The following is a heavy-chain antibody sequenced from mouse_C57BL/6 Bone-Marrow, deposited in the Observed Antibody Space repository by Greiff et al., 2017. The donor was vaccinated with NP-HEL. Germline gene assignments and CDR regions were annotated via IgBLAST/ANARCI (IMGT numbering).Heavy chain of an antibody. J-gene: IGHJ3*01. CDR2: IYPGDGDT. D-gene: IGHD2-4*01. V-gene: IGHV1-82*01. Sequence: QVQLQQSGPELVKPGASVKISCKASGYAFSSSWMNWVKQRPGKGLEWIGRIYPGDGDTNYNGKFKGKATLTADKSSSTAYMQLSSLTSEDSAVYFCARGDDYEEWLAYGGQGTLVTVSA. CDR3: ARGDDYEEWLAY. CDR1: GYAFSSSW.